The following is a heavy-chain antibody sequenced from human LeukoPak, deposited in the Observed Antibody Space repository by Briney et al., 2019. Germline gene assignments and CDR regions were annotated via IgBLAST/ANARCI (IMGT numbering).Heavy chain of an antibody. V-gene: IGHV4-34*01. D-gene: IGHD1-7*01. Sequence: SETLSLTCAVYGGSFTYYYWSWIRQPPGKGLEWIGEINHSGSTNFNPSLKSRVTISLDTSKNQFSLKLSSVTAADTAVYYCAREWYNWNYSAFDIWGQGTMVTVSS. CDR2: INHSGST. CDR1: GGSFTYYY. CDR3: AREWYNWNYSAFDI. J-gene: IGHJ3*02.